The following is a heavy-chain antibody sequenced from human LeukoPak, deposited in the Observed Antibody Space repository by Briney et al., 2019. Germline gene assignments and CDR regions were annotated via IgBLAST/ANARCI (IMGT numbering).Heavy chain of an antibody. CDR2: IDPSGGST. Sequence: GGSPRLSCADSGFTFSSYGMSWVRQAPGKGLEWVSAIDPSGGSTYYADSVRGRFTISRDKSKNTLYLQMNSLRAEDTAVYYCARFRRGVYCSGGSCYFAYFDYWGQGTLVTVSS. V-gene: IGHV3-23*01. CDR1: GFTFSSYG. CDR3: ARFRRGVYCSGGSCYFAYFDY. J-gene: IGHJ4*02. D-gene: IGHD2-15*01.